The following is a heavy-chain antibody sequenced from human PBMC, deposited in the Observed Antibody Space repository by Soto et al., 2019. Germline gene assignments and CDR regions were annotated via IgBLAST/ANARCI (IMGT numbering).Heavy chain of an antibody. J-gene: IGHJ6*02. CDR3: ARHKGAATAYYYYGMDV. V-gene: IGHV5-10-1*01. Sequence: GESLKISCKGSGYSFTSYWISWVRQMPGKGLEWMGRIDPSDSYTNYSPSFQGHVTISADKSISTAYLQWSSLKASDTAMYYCARHKGAATAYYYYGMDVWGQGTTVTSP. D-gene: IGHD2-15*01. CDR2: IDPSDSYT. CDR1: GYSFTSYW.